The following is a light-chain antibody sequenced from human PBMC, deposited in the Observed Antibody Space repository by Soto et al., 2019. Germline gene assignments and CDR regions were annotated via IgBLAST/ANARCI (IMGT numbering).Light chain of an antibody. Sequence: GMTQSPATLSVSPGGRATLSCRASQSIIDTLAWYQQKPCQAPRLLIYSASRRATGFPGRFSGCGSGTDFTLTISSLQSEDLAVYYCQQYNNSPPPIPFGQGTRLEI. CDR3: QQYNNSPPPIP. CDR2: SAS. J-gene: IGKJ5*01. CDR1: QSIIDT. V-gene: IGKV3-15*01.